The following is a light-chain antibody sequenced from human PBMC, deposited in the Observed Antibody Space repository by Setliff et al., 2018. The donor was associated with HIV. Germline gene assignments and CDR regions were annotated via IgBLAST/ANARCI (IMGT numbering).Light chain of an antibody. CDR2: DVS. Sequence: QSALPQPAPVSGSPGQSITISCTGTSSDVGGYNYVSWYQQHPGKAPKLMIYDVSKRPSGVSNRFSGSKSGNTASLTISGLQAEDEADYYCSSYTSSSTYVFGSGTKVTVL. CDR3: SSYTSSSTYV. J-gene: IGLJ1*01. CDR1: SSDVGGYNY. V-gene: IGLV2-14*01.